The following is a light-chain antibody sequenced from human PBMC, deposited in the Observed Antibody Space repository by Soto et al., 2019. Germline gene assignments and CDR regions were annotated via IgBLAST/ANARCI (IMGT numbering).Light chain of an antibody. J-gene: IGLJ6*01. Sequence: QSALTQPASVSGSPGQSITISCTGTSSDVGAYNYVSWYQQHPGKAPKLIIYEVNNRPSGVSDRFSGSKSGNTASLTISGLQADDDADYYCSSDTSNITYVFGTGTQLTVL. CDR1: SSDVGAYNY. CDR2: EVN. CDR3: SSDTSNITYV. V-gene: IGLV2-14*01.